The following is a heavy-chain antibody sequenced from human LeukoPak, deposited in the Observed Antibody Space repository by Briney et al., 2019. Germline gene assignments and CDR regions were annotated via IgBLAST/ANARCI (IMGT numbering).Heavy chain of an antibody. V-gene: IGHV1-2*02. D-gene: IGHD5-12*01. CDR3: ARDLRGYSGYDYLFY. CDR2: INPNSGGT. CDR1: GYTLSELS. J-gene: IGHJ4*02. Sequence: ASVKVSSKVAGYTLSELSIHWVRQAPGKGLEWMGWINPNSGGTNYAQKFQGRVTMTRDTSISTAYMELSRLRSDDTAVYYCARDLRGYSGYDYLFYWGQGTLVTVSS.